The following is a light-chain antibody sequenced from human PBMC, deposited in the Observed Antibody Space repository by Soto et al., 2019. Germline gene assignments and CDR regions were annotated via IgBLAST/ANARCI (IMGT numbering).Light chain of an antibody. Sequence: EIVMTHSPATLSVSPGERATLSCRASQSVSSTLAWYQQKPGQAPRLLIYDASDRATGIPARFSGSGSGTDFTLTISSLEPEDFAVYYCQQRSNWPPFTFGGGTKVDIK. V-gene: IGKV3-11*01. J-gene: IGKJ4*01. CDR2: DAS. CDR1: QSVSST. CDR3: QQRSNWPPFT.